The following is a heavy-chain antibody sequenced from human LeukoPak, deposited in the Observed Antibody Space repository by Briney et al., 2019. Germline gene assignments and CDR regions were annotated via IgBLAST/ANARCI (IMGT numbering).Heavy chain of an antibody. D-gene: IGHD3-22*01. J-gene: IGHJ6*02. CDR3: ARNGDYYDGSGYYSPYYYCGMDV. CDR2: ISYDGSNK. CDR1: GFTFSSYA. Sequence: GWSLLLSCAASGFTFSSYAMHWVRQAPGKGLEWVAVISYDGSNKYYADSVKGRFTISRDNSKNTLYLQMNSLRAEDTAVYYCARNGDYYDGSGYYSPYYYCGMDVWGQGTPGTVSS. V-gene: IGHV3-30-3*01.